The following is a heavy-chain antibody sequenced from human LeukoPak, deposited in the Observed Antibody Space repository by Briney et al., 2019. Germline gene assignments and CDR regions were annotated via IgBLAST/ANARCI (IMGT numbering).Heavy chain of an antibody. Sequence: GGSLRLSCAASGFTFSKYAMSWVRQAPGKGLEWVSAISPSDGNTFYADFVKGRFTISRDNSKNTLSLQMNSLRAEDTALYYCAKDSSVPYGITEWGQGTLVTVSS. CDR3: AKDSSVPYGITE. D-gene: IGHD4-17*01. CDR1: GFTFSKYA. V-gene: IGHV3-23*01. J-gene: IGHJ4*02. CDR2: ISPSDGNT.